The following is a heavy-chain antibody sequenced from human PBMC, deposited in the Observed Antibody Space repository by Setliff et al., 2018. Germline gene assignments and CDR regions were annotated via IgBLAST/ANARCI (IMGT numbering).Heavy chain of an antibody. CDR1: GGSISSYY. J-gene: IGHJ6*03. D-gene: IGHD3-22*01. CDR2: IYTSGST. V-gene: IGHV4-4*08. CDR3: ARAGYYYDSSGQYRVYYYYMDV. Sequence: LSLTCTVSGGSISSYYWSWIRQPPGKGLEWIGYIYTSGSTNYNPSLKSRVTISVDTSKNQFSLKLSSVTAADTAVYYCARAGYYYDSSGQYRVYYYYMDVWGKGTTVTVSS.